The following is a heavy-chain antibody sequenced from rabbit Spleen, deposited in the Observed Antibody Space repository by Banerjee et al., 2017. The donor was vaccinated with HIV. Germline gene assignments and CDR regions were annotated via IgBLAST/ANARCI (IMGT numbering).Heavy chain of an antibody. J-gene: IGHJ6*01. CDR2: IDIGSSGFT. D-gene: IGHD1-1*01. Sequence: QQQLEESGGGLVKPEGSLTLTCTASGFSFSSSSWICWVRQAPGKGLEWIACIDIGSSGFTYFATWAKGRFTISKTSSTTVTLQMTRLTAADTATYFCARDSSSSFSSYGMDLWGQGTLVTVS. CDR3: ARDSSSSFSSYGMDL. V-gene: IGHV1S45*01. CDR1: GFSFSSSSW.